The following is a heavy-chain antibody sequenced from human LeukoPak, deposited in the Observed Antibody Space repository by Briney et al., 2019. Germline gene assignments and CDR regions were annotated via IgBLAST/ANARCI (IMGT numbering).Heavy chain of an antibody. CDR2: IYTSGST. V-gene: IGHV4-61*02. J-gene: IGHJ4*02. CDR1: GGSISSGSYY. Sequence: SETLSLTCTASGGSISSGSYYWSWIRQPAGKGLEWIGRIYTSGSTNYNPSLKSRVTISVSTSKKQFSLKLSSVTAADTAVYYCARGTRRGDGDYYFDYWGQGALVTVSS. D-gene: IGHD2-21*02. CDR3: ARGTRRGDGDYYFDY.